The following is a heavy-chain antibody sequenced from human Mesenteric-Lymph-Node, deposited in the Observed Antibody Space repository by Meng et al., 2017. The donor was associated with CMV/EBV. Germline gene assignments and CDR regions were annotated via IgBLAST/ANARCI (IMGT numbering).Heavy chain of an antibody. CDR1: GYIFTSYD. CDR3: ARDIRGGSQGMGEFRNNWFDP. CDR2: MNPNSGNT. J-gene: IGHJ5*02. Sequence: ASEKVSCKPSGYIFTSYDINWMRQATGQGLEWMGWMNPNSGNTGYAQKFQGRVTMTRNTSISTAYMELSSLRSEDTAVYYCARDIRGGSQGMGEFRNNWFDPWGQGALVTVSS. V-gene: IGHV1-8*01. D-gene: IGHD3-16*01.